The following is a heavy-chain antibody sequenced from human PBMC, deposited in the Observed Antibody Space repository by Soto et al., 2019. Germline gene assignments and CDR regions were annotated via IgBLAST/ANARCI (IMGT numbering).Heavy chain of an antibody. CDR2: IYYSGST. J-gene: IGHJ6*02. Sequence: QVQLQESGPGLVKPSQTLSLTCTVSGGSISSGGYYWSWIRQPPGKGLEGIGYIYYSGSTYYNPSLKSRVTLPVDTSKNQFFLQLSSVTAADTAVYYCARVFGFGGMDVWGQGTPVTVSS. CDR3: ARVFGFGGMDV. D-gene: IGHD3-10*01. V-gene: IGHV4-31*03. CDR1: GGSISSGGYY.